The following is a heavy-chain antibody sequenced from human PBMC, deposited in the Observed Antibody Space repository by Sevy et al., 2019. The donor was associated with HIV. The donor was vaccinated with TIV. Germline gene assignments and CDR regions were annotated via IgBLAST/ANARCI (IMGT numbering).Heavy chain of an antibody. CDR3: ARGLYGSGSYLNWFDP. D-gene: IGHD3-10*01. V-gene: IGHV6-1*01. J-gene: IGHJ5*02. CDR1: GDSVSSNSAA. CDR2: TYYRSKWYN. Sequence: SQTLSLTCAISGDSVSSNSAAWNWIRQSPSRGLEWLGRTYYRSKWYNDYAVSVKSRITINPDTSKNQFSLQLNSVTPEDTAVYYCARGLYGSGSYLNWFDPWGQEPWSPSPQ.